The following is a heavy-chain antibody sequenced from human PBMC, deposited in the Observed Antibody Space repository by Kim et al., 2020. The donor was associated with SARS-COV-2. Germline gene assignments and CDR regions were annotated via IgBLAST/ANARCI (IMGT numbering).Heavy chain of an antibody. Sequence: KFQGRVTMPRDTSTSTVYMELSSLRAEDTAVYYCARGNIVATIWTAFDIWGQGTMVTVSS. D-gene: IGHD5-12*01. J-gene: IGHJ3*02. V-gene: IGHV1-46*01. CDR3: ARGNIVATIWTAFDI.